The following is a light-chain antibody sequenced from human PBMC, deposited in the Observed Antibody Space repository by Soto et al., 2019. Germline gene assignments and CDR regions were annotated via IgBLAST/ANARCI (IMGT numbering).Light chain of an antibody. Sequence: DIQMTQSTSSVSASVGDRVTITGRASQGINSWLAWYQQKAGKAPNLLIYAASSLQSGVPSRFSGSESGTDFALTINTLQPEDSATYYCQQGNGLPWTFGQGTKVEIK. J-gene: IGKJ1*01. CDR1: QGINSW. V-gene: IGKV1-12*02. CDR2: AAS. CDR3: QQGNGLPWT.